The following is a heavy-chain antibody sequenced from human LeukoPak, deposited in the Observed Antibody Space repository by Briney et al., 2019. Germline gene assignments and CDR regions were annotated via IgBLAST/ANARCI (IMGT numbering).Heavy chain of an antibody. D-gene: IGHD6-19*01. V-gene: IGHV1-2*02. CDR2: INPNSGGT. J-gene: IGHJ6*02. CDR1: GYTFTGYY. CDR3: ARDDFGGWRTYYYYGMDV. Sequence: GASVKVSCKASGYTFTGYYMHWVRQAPGQGLEWMGWINPNSGGTNYAQKFQGRVTMTRDTSISTACMELSRLRSDDTAVYYCARDDFGGWRTYYYYGMDVWAKGPRSPSP.